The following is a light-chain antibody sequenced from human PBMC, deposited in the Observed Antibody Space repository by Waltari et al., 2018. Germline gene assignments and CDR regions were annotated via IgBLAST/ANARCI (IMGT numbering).Light chain of an antibody. J-gene: IGKJ2*01. Sequence: DIQMTQSPSSLSASVGDRLTITCRASESISIYLNWYRQRPGSAPELLVYLASTLQSGVPPRFSGAGSETDFSLTINSLEPEDFATYYCQQTVTPPLTFGQGTKLEVK. CDR1: ESISIY. V-gene: IGKV1-39*01. CDR2: LAS. CDR3: QQTVTPPLT.